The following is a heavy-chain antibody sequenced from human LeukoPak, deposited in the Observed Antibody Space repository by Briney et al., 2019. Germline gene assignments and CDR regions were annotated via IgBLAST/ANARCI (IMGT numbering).Heavy chain of an antibody. Sequence: SETLSLTCTVSGGSISSSSYYWGWIRQPPGKGLEWIGSIYYSGSTYYNPSLKSRVTISVDTSKNQFSLKLSSVTAADTAVYYCARHELPPNYYSSGIGMDVWGQGTTVTVSS. D-gene: IGHD3-10*01. CDR3: ARHELPPNYYSSGIGMDV. V-gene: IGHV4-39*01. CDR1: GGSISSSSYY. J-gene: IGHJ6*02. CDR2: IYYSGST.